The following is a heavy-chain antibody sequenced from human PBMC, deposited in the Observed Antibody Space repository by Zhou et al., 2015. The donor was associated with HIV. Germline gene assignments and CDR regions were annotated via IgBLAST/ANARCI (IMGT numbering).Heavy chain of an antibody. J-gene: IGHJ5*02. D-gene: IGHD3-22*01. CDR3: ARSHHTVYDSSGQGSWFDP. CDR1: GDVDHFRTYT. Sequence: QLLQSGSDVKKPGSSVKVSCRASGDVDHFRTYTITWVRQAPGHGLEWMGGIRPMFRGTDTAPKFQGRVSFGADVTATVVSMELKNLTVEDTAVYYCARSHHTVYDSSGQGSWFDPWGQGTLVTVSS. V-gene: IGHV1-69*01. CDR2: IRPMFRGT.